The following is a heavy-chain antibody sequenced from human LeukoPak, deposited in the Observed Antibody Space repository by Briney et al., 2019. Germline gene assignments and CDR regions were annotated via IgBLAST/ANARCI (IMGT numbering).Heavy chain of an antibody. CDR1: GGSFSGYY. Sequence: SETLSLTCAVYGGSFSGYYWSWIRQPPGKGLEWIGEINHSGSTNYNPSLKSRVTISVDTSKNQFSLKLSSVTAADTAVYYCARDRRSSGWYRGFDPWGQGTLVTVSS. D-gene: IGHD6-19*01. CDR3: ARDRRSSGWYRGFDP. V-gene: IGHV4-34*01. CDR2: INHSGST. J-gene: IGHJ5*02.